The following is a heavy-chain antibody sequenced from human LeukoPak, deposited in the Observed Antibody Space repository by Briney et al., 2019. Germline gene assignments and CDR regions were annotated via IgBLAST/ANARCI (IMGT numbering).Heavy chain of an antibody. CDR1: GGSIRSSNW. V-gene: IGHV4-4*02. J-gene: IGHJ5*02. D-gene: IGHD4-11*01. CDR2: IYHSGST. CDR3: ASSSNYGWFDP. Sequence: SETLSLTCAVSGGSIRSSNWWNWVRQPPGKGLEWIGEIYHSGSTNYNPSLKSRVTISVDKSKNQFSLKLSSVTAADTAVYYCASSSNYGWFDPWGQGTLLTVSS.